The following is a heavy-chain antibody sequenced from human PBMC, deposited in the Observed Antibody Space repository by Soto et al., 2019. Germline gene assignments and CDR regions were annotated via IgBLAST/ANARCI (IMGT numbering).Heavy chain of an antibody. CDR3: TNGGQHDS. J-gene: IGHJ5*01. CDR2: INTSGGST. V-gene: IGHV3-23*01. D-gene: IGHD2-15*01. CDR1: GFTFSNYA. Sequence: EVQLLESGGGLVQPGGSLRLSCAASGFTFSNYAMTWVRQAPGKGLECVSTINTSGGSTHYADSVKGRFTVSRDNSKNTLSLKMNSLRAEDTAVYYCTNGGQHDSWGQGTLVTVSS.